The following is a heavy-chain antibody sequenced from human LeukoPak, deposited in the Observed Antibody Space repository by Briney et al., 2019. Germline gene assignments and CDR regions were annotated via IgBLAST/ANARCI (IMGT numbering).Heavy chain of an antibody. J-gene: IGHJ3*02. Sequence: PGGSLRLSCAASGFTFSSYAMSWVRQAPGKGLEWVSAISGSGGSTYYADSVKGRFTISRDNSKNTLYLQMNSLRAEDTAVYYCARDRDFWSGYDAFDIWGQGTMVTVSS. CDR1: GFTFSSYA. D-gene: IGHD3-3*01. CDR3: ARDRDFWSGYDAFDI. CDR2: ISGSGGST. V-gene: IGHV3-23*01.